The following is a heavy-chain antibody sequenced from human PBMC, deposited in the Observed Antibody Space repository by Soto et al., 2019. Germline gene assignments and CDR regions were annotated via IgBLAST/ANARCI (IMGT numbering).Heavy chain of an antibody. Sequence: PGGSLRLSCAASGFTFSSYWMHWVRQAPGKGLVWVSRINSDGSSTSYADSVKGRFTISRDNAKNTLYLQMSSLRAEDTAVYYCAREYYDFWSGSLGMDVWGQGTTVTVSS. CDR3: AREYYDFWSGSLGMDV. J-gene: IGHJ6*02. CDR1: GFTFSSYW. D-gene: IGHD3-3*01. V-gene: IGHV3-74*01. CDR2: INSDGSST.